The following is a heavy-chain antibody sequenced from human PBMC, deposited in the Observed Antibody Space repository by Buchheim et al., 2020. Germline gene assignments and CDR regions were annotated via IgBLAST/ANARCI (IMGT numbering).Heavy chain of an antibody. CDR1: GFTFSSYG. V-gene: IGHV3-30*18. CDR3: AKDLEGYGDEYGMDV. Sequence: VQLVESGGGLVQPGGSLRLSCAASGFTFSSYGMHWVRQAPGKGLEWVAVISYDGSNKYYADSVKGRFTISRDNSKNTLYLQMNSLRAEDTAVYYCAKDLEGYGDEYGMDVWGQGTT. J-gene: IGHJ6*02. CDR2: ISYDGSNK. D-gene: IGHD4-17*01.